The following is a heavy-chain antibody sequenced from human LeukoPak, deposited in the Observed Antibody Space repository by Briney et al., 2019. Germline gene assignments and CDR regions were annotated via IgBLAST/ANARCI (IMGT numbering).Heavy chain of an antibody. V-gene: IGHV4-59*01. CDR2: ISYTGST. CDR1: GGSITNYY. J-gene: IGHJ4*02. CDR3: GRSKGSGNYFDS. Sequence: SETLSLTCTVSGGSITNYYWNWIRQPPGKGLEWIGYISYTGSTNYNPSLKRRVTLSIDTSKSQFSLHLRSVTAADTATYYCGRSKGSGNYFDSWGQGTLVTVST. D-gene: IGHD3-10*01.